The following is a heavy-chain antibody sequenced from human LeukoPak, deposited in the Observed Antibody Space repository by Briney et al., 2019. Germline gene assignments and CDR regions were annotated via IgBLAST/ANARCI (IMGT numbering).Heavy chain of an antibody. CDR1: GFTFSTYA. CDR2: ILYDGSNK. V-gene: IGHV3-30*04. D-gene: IGHD2-2*01. CDR3: WVPATAGEADY. J-gene: IGHJ4*02. Sequence: PGGSLRLSCAASGFTFSTYAMHWVRQAPGKGLEWAALILYDGSNKYYADSVKGRFTISRDNSKNTLYLQMNSLRAEDTAVYYCWVPATAGEADYWGQGTLVTVSS.